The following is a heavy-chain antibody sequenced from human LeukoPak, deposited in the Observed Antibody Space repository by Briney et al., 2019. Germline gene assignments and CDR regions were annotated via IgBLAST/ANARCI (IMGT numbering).Heavy chain of an antibody. CDR2: ISGSGGST. V-gene: IGHV3-23*01. D-gene: IGHD2-2*01. CDR1: GFTFSSYA. Sequence: PGGSLRLSCAASGFTFSSYAMSWVRQAPGKGLEWASAISGSGGSTYYADSVKGRFTISRDNSKNTLYLQMNSLRAEDTAVYYCANRALYCSSTSCYAVGAFDIWGQGTMVTVSS. J-gene: IGHJ3*02. CDR3: ANRALYCSSTSCYAVGAFDI.